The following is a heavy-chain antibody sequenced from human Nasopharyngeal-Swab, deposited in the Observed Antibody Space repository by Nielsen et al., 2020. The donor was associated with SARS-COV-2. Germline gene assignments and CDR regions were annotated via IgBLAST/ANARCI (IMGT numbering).Heavy chain of an antibody. CDR3: ARDGTHCSGGTCFDN. CDR1: GYSFTNYG. D-gene: IGHD2-15*01. Sequence: ASVKVSCKASGYSFTNYGVNWVRQAPGQGLEWMGWINTKTGNPTYAQGFTGRFVFSLDTSVTTAYLQISSLEAEDTAAYYCARDGTHCSGGTCFDNWGQGTLVTVSS. CDR2: INTKTGNP. V-gene: IGHV7-4-1*02. J-gene: IGHJ5*02.